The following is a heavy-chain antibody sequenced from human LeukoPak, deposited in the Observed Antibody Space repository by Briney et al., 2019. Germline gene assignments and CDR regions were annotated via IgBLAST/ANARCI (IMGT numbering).Heavy chain of an antibody. CDR2: IYYSKNT. V-gene: IGHV4-39*01. Sequence: SETLSLTCTVSGGSISSSAYWGWIHQPPGKGLEWIGSIYYSKNTYYNPSLKSRVTISADTSKNQFSLTLGSVSATDTAVYYCVSPRGFSFGYFDYWGQGTLVTVSS. CDR3: VSPRGFSFGYFDY. J-gene: IGHJ4*02. D-gene: IGHD5-18*01. CDR1: GGSISSSAY.